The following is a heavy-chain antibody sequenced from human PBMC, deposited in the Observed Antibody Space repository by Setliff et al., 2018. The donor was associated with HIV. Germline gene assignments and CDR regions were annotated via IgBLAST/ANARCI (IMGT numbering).Heavy chain of an antibody. CDR2: IYSNGNA. Sequence: SETLSLTCTVSGGSINSGGYYWSWIRQHPGKGLEWIGYIYSNGNAYYNPSLKSRVIISVDTSENQVSLKLRSVTAADTAVYYCASRVYSGFHDNWGQGTRVTVSS. V-gene: IGHV4-31*03. CDR3: ASRVYSGFHDN. CDR1: GGSINSGGYY. J-gene: IGHJ4*02. D-gene: IGHD5-12*01.